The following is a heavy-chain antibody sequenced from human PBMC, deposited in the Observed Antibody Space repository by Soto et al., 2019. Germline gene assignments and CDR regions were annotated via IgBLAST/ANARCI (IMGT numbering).Heavy chain of an antibody. D-gene: IGHD4-17*01. V-gene: IGHV1-18*04. Sequence: ASVKVSCKASGERFTTYGISWVRQAPGQGLEWMGWISTYNTNTKYAPKFQGRLLLTTDTSTTTAHMELRSLRPDDTAVYYCARWAGQVRDYGGPCGYWGQGTLGTVSS. CDR2: ISTYNTNT. CDR1: GERFTTYG. CDR3: ARWAGQVRDYGGPCGY. J-gene: IGHJ4*02.